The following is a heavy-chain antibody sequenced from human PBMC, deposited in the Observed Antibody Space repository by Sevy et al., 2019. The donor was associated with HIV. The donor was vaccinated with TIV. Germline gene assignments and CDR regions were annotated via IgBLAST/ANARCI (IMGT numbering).Heavy chain of an antibody. CDR2: ISYDGSNK. J-gene: IGHJ4*02. D-gene: IGHD5-12*01. V-gene: IGHV3-30*04. CDR3: ARVDEQRWLRLYYFDY. CDR1: GFTFSNYA. Sequence: GGSLRLACAASGFTFSNYAMHWVRQAPGKGLEWVAVISYDGSNKYYADSVKGRFTISRDNSKNTLYLQMNSLRAEDTAVYYCARVDEQRWLRLYYFDYWVQGTLVTVSS.